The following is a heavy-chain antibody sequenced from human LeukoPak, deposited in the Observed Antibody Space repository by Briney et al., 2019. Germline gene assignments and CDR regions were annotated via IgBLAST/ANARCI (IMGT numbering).Heavy chain of an antibody. CDR3: ATEDIVVVSSGTRYNWFDP. CDR1: GGTFITYA. CDR2: FIPILDQA. J-gene: IGHJ5*02. D-gene: IGHD3-22*01. V-gene: IGHV1-69*04. Sequence: GASVKVSCKASGGTFITYAISWVRQAAGQGLEWMGRFIPILDQANYAQKFQGRVTMTEDTSTDTAYMELSSLRSEDTAVYYCATEDIVVVSSGTRYNWFDPWGQGTLVTVSS.